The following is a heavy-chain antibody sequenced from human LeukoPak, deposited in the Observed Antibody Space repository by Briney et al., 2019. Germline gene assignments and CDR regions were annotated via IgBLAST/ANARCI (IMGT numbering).Heavy chain of an antibody. CDR1: GFTFDDYG. V-gene: IGHV3-20*04. CDR3: ARDGGLYCSGGSCGDFDY. D-gene: IGHD2-15*01. J-gene: IGHJ4*02. CDR2: INWNGGST. Sequence: GGSLRLSCATSGFTFDDYGMSWVRQAPGKGLEWVSGINWNGGSTGYADSVKGRFTISRDNAKNSLYLQMNSLRAEDTALYYCARDGGLYCSGGSCGDFDYWGQGTLVTVSS.